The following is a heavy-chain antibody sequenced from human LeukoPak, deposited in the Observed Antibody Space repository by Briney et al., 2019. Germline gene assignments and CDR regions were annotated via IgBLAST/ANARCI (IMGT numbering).Heavy chain of an antibody. J-gene: IGHJ5*02. CDR3: ARDDSLSS. CDR1: GYSFTGYY. CDR2: ISPFSDGT. D-gene: IGHD3-9*01. V-gene: IGHV1-2*02. Sequence: ASVKVSCKASGYSFTGYYINWVRQAPGQGLEWMGWISPFSDGTEYAQKFQGRVTMSRDTSITTAYMELSGLKSDDTAVYYCARDDSLSSWGQGTLVIVSS.